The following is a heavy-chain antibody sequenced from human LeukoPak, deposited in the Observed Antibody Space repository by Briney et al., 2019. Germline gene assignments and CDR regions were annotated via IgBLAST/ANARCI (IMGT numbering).Heavy chain of an antibody. CDR3: ASLGYYDSSGYSH. J-gene: IGHJ4*02. D-gene: IGHD3-22*01. Sequence: GASVTVSCKASGYTFTDYYIHWVRQAPGQGLEWMGWMNPNSGNTGYAQKFQGRVTMTRNTSISTAYMELSSLRSEDTAVYYCASLGYYDSSGYSHWGQGTLVTVSS. V-gene: IGHV1-8*02. CDR1: GYTFTDYY. CDR2: MNPNSGNT.